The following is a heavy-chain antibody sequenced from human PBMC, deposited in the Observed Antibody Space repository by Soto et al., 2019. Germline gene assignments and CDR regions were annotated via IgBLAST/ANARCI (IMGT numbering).Heavy chain of an antibody. CDR3: AADSSGWWGYFDY. J-gene: IGHJ4*02. D-gene: IGHD6-19*01. CDR1: GFTFSSYS. V-gene: IGHV3-21*01. Sequence: LRLSCAASGFTFSSYSMNWVRQAPGKGLEWVSSISSSSSYIYYADSVKGRFTISRDNAKNSLYLQMNSLRAEDTAVYYCAADSSGWWGYFDYWGQGTLVTVSS. CDR2: ISSSSSYI.